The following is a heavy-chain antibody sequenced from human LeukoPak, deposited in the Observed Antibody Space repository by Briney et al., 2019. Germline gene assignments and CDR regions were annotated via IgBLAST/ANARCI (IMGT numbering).Heavy chain of an antibody. CDR1: GGTFSSYA. V-gene: IGHV1-69*01. J-gene: IGHJ2*01. Sequence: ASVKVSCKASGGTFSSYAISWVRQAPGQGLEWMGGIIPIFGTANYAQKFQGRVTITADESTSTAYMELSRLTSEDTAVYYCATLFYDSSGFGGRRNWYFDLWGRGTLVTVSS. CDR2: IIPIFGTA. D-gene: IGHD3-22*01. CDR3: ATLFYDSSGFGGRRNWYFDL.